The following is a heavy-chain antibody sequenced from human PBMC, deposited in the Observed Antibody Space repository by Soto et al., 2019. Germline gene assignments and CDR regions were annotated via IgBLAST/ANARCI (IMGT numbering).Heavy chain of an antibody. CDR2: IYDSGSS. Sequence: SETLSLTCTVSGAPISSGDYFWSWIRQSPGKGLEWIGYIYDSGSSYYNPSLKSRVTMSVDTSKNQFSLKLRSVTAADTAVYYCAREKGYISGPKNFDYWGQGTLVTVSS. V-gene: IGHV4-30-4*01. CDR1: GAPISSGDYF. J-gene: IGHJ4*02. CDR3: AREKGYISGPKNFDY. D-gene: IGHD5-12*01.